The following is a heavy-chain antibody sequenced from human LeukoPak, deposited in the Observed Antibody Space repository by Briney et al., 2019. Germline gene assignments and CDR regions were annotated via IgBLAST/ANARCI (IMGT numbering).Heavy chain of an antibody. V-gene: IGHV4-34*01. CDR1: GGSFSGYY. J-gene: IGHJ4*02. D-gene: IGHD6-25*01. CDR2: INHSGGT. Sequence: SETLSLTCTVYGGSFSGYYWSWIRQPPGKGLEWIGEINHSGGTNYNSSLKSRVTISVDTSKNQFSLKLTSVTAADTAVYYCAREGSGSWTRVAYWGQGTLVTVSS. CDR3: AREGSGSWTRVAY.